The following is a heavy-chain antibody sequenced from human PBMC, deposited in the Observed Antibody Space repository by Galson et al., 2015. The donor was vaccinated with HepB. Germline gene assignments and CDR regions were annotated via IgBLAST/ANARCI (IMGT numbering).Heavy chain of an antibody. D-gene: IGHD3-9*01. Sequence: LSLTCAVYGGSFSGYYWSWIRQPPGKGLEWIGEINHSGSTNYNPSLKSRVTISVDTSKNQFSLKLSSVTAADTAVYYGARGVILTGYYRFTRGYYFDYWGQGTLVTVSS. J-gene: IGHJ4*02. V-gene: IGHV4-34*01. CDR1: GGSFSGYY. CDR2: INHSGST. CDR3: ARGVILTGYYRFTRGYYFDY.